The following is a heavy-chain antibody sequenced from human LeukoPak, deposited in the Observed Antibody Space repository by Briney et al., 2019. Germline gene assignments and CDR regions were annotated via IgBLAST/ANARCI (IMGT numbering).Heavy chain of an antibody. V-gene: IGHV7-4-1*02. D-gene: IGHD6-19*01. Sequence: ASVKVSCKASGYTFTSYAMNWVRQAPGQGLEWMGWINTNTGNPTYAQGFTGRFVFSLDISVSTAYLQISSLKAEDTAVYYCASPSSGLEFDYWGQGTLVTVSS. CDR1: GYTFTSYA. J-gene: IGHJ4*02. CDR2: INTNTGNP. CDR3: ASPSSGLEFDY.